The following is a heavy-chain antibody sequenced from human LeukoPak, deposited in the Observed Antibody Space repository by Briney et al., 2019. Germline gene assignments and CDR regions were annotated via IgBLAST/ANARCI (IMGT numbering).Heavy chain of an antibody. CDR2: VDPEDGET. V-gene: IGHV1-69-2*01. J-gene: IGHJ6*03. CDR1: GYTFTSYG. Sequence: ASVKVSCKASGYTFTSYGISWVRQAPGQGLEWMGLVDPEDGETIYAEKFQGRVTITADTSTDTAYMELSSLRSEDTAVYYCATGSKRPGYCSGGSCQRMVYYCYMDVWGEGTTVTVSS. CDR3: ATGSKRPGYCSGGSCQRMVYYCYMDV. D-gene: IGHD2-15*01.